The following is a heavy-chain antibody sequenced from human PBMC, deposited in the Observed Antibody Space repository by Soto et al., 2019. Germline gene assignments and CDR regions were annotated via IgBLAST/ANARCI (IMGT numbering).Heavy chain of an antibody. V-gene: IGHV3-30*18. CDR3: AKDEEYSSSSYCYGMDV. D-gene: IGHD6-6*01. CDR1: GFTFSSYG. CDR2: ISYDGSNK. J-gene: IGHJ6*02. Sequence: QVQLVESGGGVVQPGRSLRLSCAASGFTFSSYGMHWVRQAPGKGLEWVAVISYDGSNKYYADSVKGRFTISRDNSKKTLYLQMNSLRAEDTAVYYCAKDEEYSSSSYCYGMDVWGQGTTVTVSS.